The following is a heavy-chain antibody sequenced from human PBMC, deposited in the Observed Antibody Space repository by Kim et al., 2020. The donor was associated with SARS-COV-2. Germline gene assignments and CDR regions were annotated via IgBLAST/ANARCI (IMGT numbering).Heavy chain of an antibody. V-gene: IGHV4-30-2*04. J-gene: IGHJ5*02. D-gene: IGHD2-2*01. Sequence: LTSRVTISVDTSKNQFSLKLSSVTAADTAVYYCARMRYCSSTSCYPWFDPWGQGTLVTVSS. CDR3: ARMRYCSSTSCYPWFDP.